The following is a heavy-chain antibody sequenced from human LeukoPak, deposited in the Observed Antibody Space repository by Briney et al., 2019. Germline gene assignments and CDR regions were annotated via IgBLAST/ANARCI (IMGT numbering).Heavy chain of an antibody. CDR3: ARVAHPRVITGTTSIWFDP. CDR2: INPHSGKT. CDR1: GYPFRNYD. Sequence: ASVKVSCKTSGYPFRNYDINWVRQATGQGLEWMGWINPHSGKTGYAQKFQGRVTMTTDTSASTAYMELSRLRSDDTAVYYCARVAHPRVITGTTSIWFDPWGQGTLVTVSS. V-gene: IGHV1-8*01. D-gene: IGHD1-7*01. J-gene: IGHJ5*02.